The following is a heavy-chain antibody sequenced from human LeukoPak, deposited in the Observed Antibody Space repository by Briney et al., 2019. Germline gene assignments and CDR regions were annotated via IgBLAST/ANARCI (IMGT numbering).Heavy chain of an antibody. Sequence: GGSLRLSCAASGFTFSSYGMSWVRQAPGKGLEWVSAISGSGGSTYYADSVKGRFTISRDNSKNTLYLQMNSLRAEDTAVYYCAKGYSSSWYSSYYYMDVWGKGTTVTVSS. V-gene: IGHV3-23*01. CDR3: AKGYSSSWYSSYYYMDV. D-gene: IGHD6-13*01. J-gene: IGHJ6*03. CDR2: ISGSGGST. CDR1: GFTFSSYG.